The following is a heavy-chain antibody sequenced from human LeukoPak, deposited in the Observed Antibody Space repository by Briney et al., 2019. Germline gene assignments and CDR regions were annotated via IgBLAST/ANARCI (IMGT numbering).Heavy chain of an antibody. J-gene: IGHJ4*02. Sequence: GGSLRLSCAASGFTFSSYAMHWVRQPPSNWLEWVAVISYDGSNKYYADSVKGRFTISRDNSKNTLYLQMNSLRAEDTAVYYCARDPYSSGRIDYWGQGTLVTVSS. CDR3: ARDPYSSGRIDY. D-gene: IGHD6-19*01. V-gene: IGHV3-30*04. CDR1: GFTFSSYA. CDR2: ISYDGSNK.